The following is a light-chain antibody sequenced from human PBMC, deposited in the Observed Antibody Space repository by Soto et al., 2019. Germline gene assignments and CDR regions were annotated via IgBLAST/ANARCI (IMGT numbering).Light chain of an antibody. CDR3: QQSTNWRALN. J-gene: IGKJ4*01. CDR2: DAS. Sequence: EIVLTQSPATLSLSPGELATLSCSASQSVTSFLAWYQQKPGQAPRLLIYDASHRTAGIPARFSGSGSGTDSTLTISSLEPEDFAVYYCQQSTNWRALNFGGGTKVDIK. CDR1: QSVTSF. V-gene: IGKV3-11*01.